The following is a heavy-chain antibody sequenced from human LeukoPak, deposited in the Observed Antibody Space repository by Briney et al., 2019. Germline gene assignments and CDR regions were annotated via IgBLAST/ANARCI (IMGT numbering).Heavy chain of an antibody. CDR2: IRYDGSNK. CDR1: GFSFSTYD. V-gene: IGHV3-30*02. D-gene: IGHD3-9*01. CDR3: ARDRGDILTGPDY. J-gene: IGHJ4*02. Sequence: PGGSLRLSCAASGFSFSTYDMHWVRQGPGKGLEWVAFIRYDGSNKYYADSAKGRFTISRDNSKNTLYLQMNSLRAGDTAVYYCARDRGDILTGPDYWGQGTLVTVSS.